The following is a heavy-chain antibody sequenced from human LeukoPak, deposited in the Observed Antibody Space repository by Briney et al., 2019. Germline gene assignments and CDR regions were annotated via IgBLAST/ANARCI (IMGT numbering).Heavy chain of an antibody. V-gene: IGHV5-51*01. Sequence: GESLKISCKGSGYSFTSYWIGWVRQMPGKGLEWMGIIYPGDSDTRYSPSFQGQVTISADKSISTAYLQWSSLKASDTAMYYCARHFERMITFGGVYRGAFDTWGQGTMVTVSS. D-gene: IGHD3-16*01. CDR3: ARHFERMITFGGVYRGAFDT. J-gene: IGHJ3*02. CDR1: GYSFTSYW. CDR2: IYPGDSDT.